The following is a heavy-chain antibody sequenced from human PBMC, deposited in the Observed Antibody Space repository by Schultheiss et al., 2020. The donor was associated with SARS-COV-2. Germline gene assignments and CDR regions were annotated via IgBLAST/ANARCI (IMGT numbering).Heavy chain of an antibody. J-gene: IGHJ6*02. V-gene: IGHV4-38-2*02. D-gene: IGHD2-2*01. Sequence: SQTLSLTCTVSGYSISSGYYWGWIRQPPGKGLEWIGSIYHSGSTYYNPSLKSRVTISVDTSKNQFSLKLSSVTAADTAVYYCARALVYGMEVWGQGTTVTVSS. CDR1: GYSISSGYY. CDR3: ARALVYGMEV. CDR2: IYHSGST.